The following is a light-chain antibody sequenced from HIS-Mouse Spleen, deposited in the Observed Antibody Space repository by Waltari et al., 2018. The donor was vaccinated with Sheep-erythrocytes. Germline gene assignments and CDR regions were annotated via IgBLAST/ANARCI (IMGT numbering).Light chain of an antibody. J-gene: IGLJ2*01. Sequence: SYELTQPPSVSVSPGQTASITCSGDKLAHKYACWYQQKPGQSPVLVIYQDSKRPSGIPERFSGSNSGNTATLTISGTQAMDEADYYCQAWDSSTVVFGGGTKLTVL. CDR3: QAWDSSTVV. CDR2: QDS. CDR1: KLAHKY. V-gene: IGLV3-1*01.